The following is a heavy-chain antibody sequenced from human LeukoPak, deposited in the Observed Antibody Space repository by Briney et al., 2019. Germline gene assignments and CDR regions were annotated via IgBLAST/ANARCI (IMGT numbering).Heavy chain of an antibody. CDR2: IWYDGSQK. V-gene: IGHV3-33*01. D-gene: IGHD1-1*01. CDR1: GFTFTSYG. J-gene: IGHJ3*02. CDR3: ARDRQGTPGTFDI. Sequence: PGGSLRLPCAVSGFTFTSYGMHWVRQGPGKGLEWVAGIWYDGSQKYYADSVKGRFTISRDNSKNTLYLQMNSLRAEDTAVYYCARDRQGTPGTFDIWGQGTMVTVSS.